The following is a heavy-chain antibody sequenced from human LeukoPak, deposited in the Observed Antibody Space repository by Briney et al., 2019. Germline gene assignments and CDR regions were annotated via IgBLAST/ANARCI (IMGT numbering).Heavy chain of an antibody. CDR3: ARVGSSSWVYVNYFDY. Sequence: SETLSLTCTVSGGSISSYYWSWIRQPPGQGLEWIGYIYYSGSTNYNPSLKSRVTISVDTSKNQFSLKLSSVTAADTAVYYCARVGSSSWVYVNYFDYWGQGTLVTVSS. CDR2: IYYSGST. V-gene: IGHV4-59*08. D-gene: IGHD6-13*01. J-gene: IGHJ4*02. CDR1: GGSISSYY.